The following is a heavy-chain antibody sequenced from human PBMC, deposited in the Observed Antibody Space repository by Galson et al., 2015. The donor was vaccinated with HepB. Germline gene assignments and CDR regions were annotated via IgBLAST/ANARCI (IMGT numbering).Heavy chain of an antibody. V-gene: IGHV3-30*18. D-gene: IGHD5-18*01. CDR2: ISYDGSNK. J-gene: IGHJ4*02. CDR3: AKGDSYGYYFDY. CDR1: GFTFSSYG. Sequence: SLRLSCAASGFTFSSYGMHWVRQAPGKGLEWVAVISYDGSNKYYADSVKGRFTISRDNSKNTLYLQMNSLRAEDTAVYYRAKGDSYGYYFDYWGQGTLVTVSS.